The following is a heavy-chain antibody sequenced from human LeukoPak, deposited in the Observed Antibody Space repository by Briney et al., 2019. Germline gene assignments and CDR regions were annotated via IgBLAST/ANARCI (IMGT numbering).Heavy chain of an antibody. CDR1: GFAFSHYA. V-gene: IGHV3-30-3*01. J-gene: IGHJ4*02. CDR2: TSYDGNKK. CDR3: ARGAPPDY. Sequence: GGSLRLSCAPSGFAFSHYAMYWVRQAPGKGLEWVAVTSYDGNKKFYADSVKGRFTISRDDSENTLYLQLNSLTVEDTAVYYCARGAPPDYWGQGALVTVSS.